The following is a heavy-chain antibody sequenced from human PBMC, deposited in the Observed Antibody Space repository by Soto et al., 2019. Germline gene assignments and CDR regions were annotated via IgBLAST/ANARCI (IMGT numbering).Heavy chain of an antibody. CDR2: IYQSGST. CDR1: SGSISSGHW. J-gene: IGHJ6*02. Sequence: QVQLQESGPGLVKPSGTLSLTCAVSSGSISSGHWWNWVRQPPGKGLVWIGGIYQSGSTHYNPSLKSRVTVYVDKSMNQFSLKLTSVNAADTAVYYCATNSYYSLGVWGQGTKVTVSS. V-gene: IGHV4-4*02. CDR3: ATNSYYSLGV.